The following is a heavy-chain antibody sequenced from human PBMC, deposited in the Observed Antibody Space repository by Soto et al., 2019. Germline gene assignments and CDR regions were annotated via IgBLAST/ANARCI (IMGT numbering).Heavy chain of an antibody. CDR3: ARAEYPYPYYYYYMDV. CDR2: IYYSGST. J-gene: IGHJ6*03. V-gene: IGHV4-59*08. Sequence: SETLSLTCTVSGGSISSYYWSWIRQPPGKGLEWIGYIYYSGSTNYNPSLKSRVTISVDTSKNQFSLKLSSVTAADTAVYYCARAEYPYPYYYYYMDVWGKGTTVTVSS. D-gene: IGHD2-2*02. CDR1: GGSISSYY.